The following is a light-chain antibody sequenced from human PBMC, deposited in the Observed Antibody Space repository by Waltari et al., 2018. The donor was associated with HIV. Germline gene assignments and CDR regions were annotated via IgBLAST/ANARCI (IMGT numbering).Light chain of an antibody. CDR2: DTS. CDR1: TAAVPNGHY. V-gene: IGLV7-46*01. J-gene: IGLJ2*01. Sequence: QAVVTQEPSLTVSPGGPAPPTCRSTTAAVPNGHYPYWLQQKPGQAPRTLIYDTSNKHSWTPARFSGSLLGGRAALTLSGAQPEDEAEYYCLLSYSGARPHVVFGGGTKLTVL. CDR3: LLSYSGARPHVV.